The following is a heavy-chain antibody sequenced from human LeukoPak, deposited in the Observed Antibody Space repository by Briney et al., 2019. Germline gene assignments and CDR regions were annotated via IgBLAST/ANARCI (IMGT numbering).Heavy chain of an antibody. CDR1: GFTFSSYN. CDR2: ISKSSSYI. Sequence: GGSLRLSCAASGFTFSSYNMNWVRQAPGKGLEWVSCISKSSSYIDYAGSVKGRFTISRDNAKNSLYLQMNSLRAEDTAVYYCASSYCSGGSCYAFDYWGQGTLVTVSS. J-gene: IGHJ4*02. V-gene: IGHV3-21*01. D-gene: IGHD2-15*01. CDR3: ASSYCSGGSCYAFDY.